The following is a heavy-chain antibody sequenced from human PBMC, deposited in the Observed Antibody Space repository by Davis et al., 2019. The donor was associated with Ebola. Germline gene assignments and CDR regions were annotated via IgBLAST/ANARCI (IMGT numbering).Heavy chain of an antibody. J-gene: IGHJ1*01. Sequence: SLKISCAASGFTFDDYAMHWVRQAPGKGLEWVSGIIWNSGSIGYTDSVKGRFTISRDNAKNSLYLQMNSLRAEGTALYYCAKSHYYDSSGYVEYFQDWGQGTLVTVSS. V-gene: IGHV3-9*01. CDR1: GFTFDDYA. D-gene: IGHD3-22*01. CDR3: AKSHYYDSSGYVEYFQD. CDR2: IIWNSGSI.